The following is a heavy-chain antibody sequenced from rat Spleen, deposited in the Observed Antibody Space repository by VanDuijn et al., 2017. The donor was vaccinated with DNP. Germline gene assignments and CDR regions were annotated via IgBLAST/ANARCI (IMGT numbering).Heavy chain of an antibody. J-gene: IGHJ2*01. D-gene: IGHD1-12*01. Sequence: EVQLVESGGGLVQPGRSLKLSCAASEFTFSDYYMAWVRQAPKKGLEWVASIKTGGGSTYYPDSVKGRFTISRDNAKSTLYLQMDSLRSDDTATYYCSTLNFYASLSEYFDYWGQGVMVTVSS. CDR3: STLNFYASLSEYFDY. CDR1: EFTFSDYY. CDR2: IKTGGGST. V-gene: IGHV5-27*01.